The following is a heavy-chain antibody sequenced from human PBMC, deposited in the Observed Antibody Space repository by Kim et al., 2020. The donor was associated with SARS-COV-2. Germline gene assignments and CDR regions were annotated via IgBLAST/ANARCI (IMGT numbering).Heavy chain of an antibody. CDR3: ARTLITGTLITAGTSEY. D-gene: IGHD1-7*01. CDR2: INPSGGRT. Sequence: ASVKVSCKASGYTFTSYSIHWVRQAPGQGLEWMGIINPSGGRTSYTQKFQGRVTMTRDTSTSTVYMELSSLRSEDTAVYYCARTLITGTLITAGTSEYWGLGTLVTVSS. V-gene: IGHV1-46*01. CDR1: GYTFTSYS. J-gene: IGHJ4*02.